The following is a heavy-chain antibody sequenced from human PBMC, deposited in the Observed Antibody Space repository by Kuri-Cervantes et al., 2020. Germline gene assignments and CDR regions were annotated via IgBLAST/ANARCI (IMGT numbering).Heavy chain of an antibody. CDR3: ARKLTGDSSGYSHFDY. CDR1: GFTFSSYG. CDR2: IWYDGSNK. J-gene: IGHJ4*02. Sequence: GESLKISCAASGFTFSSYGMHWVRQAPGKGLEWVAVIWYDGSNKYYADSVKGRFTISRDSSKNTLYLQMNSLRAEDTAVYYCARKLTGDSSGYSHFDYWGQGTLVTVSS. D-gene: IGHD3-22*01. V-gene: IGHV3-33*01.